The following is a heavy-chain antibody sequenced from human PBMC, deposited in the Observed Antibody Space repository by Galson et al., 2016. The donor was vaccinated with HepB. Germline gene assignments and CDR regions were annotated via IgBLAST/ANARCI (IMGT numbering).Heavy chain of an antibody. Sequence: QSGAEVKQPGESLKISCNGSGYIFSTYCIGWVRLTPGKGLEWMGINNPGDSDTRYSPSSQAQVTISPDKSIGTAYLQWSSLKASDTAMYYCARPRVDCSSTSCYLTFVNWGQGTMVTVSS. CDR1: GYIFSTYC. J-gene: IGHJ3*02. V-gene: IGHV5-51*01. CDR2: NNPGDSDT. CDR3: ARPRVDCSSTSCYLTFVN. D-gene: IGHD2-2*01.